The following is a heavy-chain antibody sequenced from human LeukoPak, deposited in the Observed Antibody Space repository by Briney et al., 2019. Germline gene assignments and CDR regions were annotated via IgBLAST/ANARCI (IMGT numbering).Heavy chain of an antibody. Sequence: SETLSLTCAVYGGSFSGYYWSWIRQPPGKGLEWIGEINHSGSTNYNPSLKSRVTISVDTSKNQFSLKLSSVTAADTAVYYCARYEQQLVQVFDYWGQGTPVTVSS. D-gene: IGHD6-13*01. CDR3: ARYEQQLVQVFDY. CDR2: INHSGST. V-gene: IGHV4-34*01. J-gene: IGHJ4*02. CDR1: GGSFSGYY.